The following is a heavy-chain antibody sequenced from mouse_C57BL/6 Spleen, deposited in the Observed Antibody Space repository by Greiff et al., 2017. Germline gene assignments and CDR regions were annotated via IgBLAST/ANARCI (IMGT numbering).Heavy chain of an antibody. D-gene: IGHD1-1*01. CDR2: IDPETGGT. CDR3: TRRGDYYGSRWYLDV. Sequence: QVQLQQSGAELVRPGASVTLSCKASGYTFTDYEMHWVKQTPVHGLEWIGAIDPETGGTAYNQKFKGKAILTADKSSSTAYMELRSLTSEDSAVYYCTRRGDYYGSRWYLDVWGTGTTVTVSS. V-gene: IGHV1-15*01. J-gene: IGHJ1*03. CDR1: GYTFTDYE.